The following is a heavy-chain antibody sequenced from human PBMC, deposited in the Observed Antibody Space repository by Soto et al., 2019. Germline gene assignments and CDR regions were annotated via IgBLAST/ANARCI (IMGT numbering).Heavy chain of an antibody. Sequence: PSETLSLTCNVSGGSISSHYWSWIRQPPGKGLEWIGNILFSGYTNYNPSLRSRVTLWLDTSESQLSLKLSSVTAADTAVYYCVRETYNLFDPWGQGTQVTVSS. J-gene: IGHJ5*02. CDR3: VRETYNLFDP. V-gene: IGHV4-4*08. CDR1: GGSISSHY. CDR2: ILFSGYT.